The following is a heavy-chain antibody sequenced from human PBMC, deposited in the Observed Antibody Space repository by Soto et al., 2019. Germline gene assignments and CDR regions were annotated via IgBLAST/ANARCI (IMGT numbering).Heavy chain of an antibody. V-gene: IGHV4-34*01. Sequence: QVLLQQWGAGRLKPSETLSLTCAVYGGSFIDYSWGWIRQSPGTGLEWIGEINHSGSANYNPSLKSRVTISVDTSKNQFSLKLYSVTAADAAVYYCARVSDYWSHATLVTVSS. CDR1: GGSFIDYS. J-gene: IGHJ4*01. CDR2: INHSGSA. CDR3: ARVSDY.